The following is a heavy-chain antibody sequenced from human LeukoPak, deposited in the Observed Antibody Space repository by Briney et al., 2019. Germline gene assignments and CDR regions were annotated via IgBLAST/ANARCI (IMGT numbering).Heavy chain of an antibody. CDR1: GYTFTGYY. D-gene: IGHD3-3*01. CDR3: ARASKILRFLEWPPDAFDI. V-gene: IGHV1-2*06. J-gene: IGHJ3*02. Sequence: ASVKVSCKDSGYTFTGYYMHWVRQAPGQGLEWMGRINPNSGGTNYAQKFQGRVTMTRDTSISTAYMELSRLRSDDTAVYYCARASKILRFLEWPPDAFDIWGQGTMVTVSS. CDR2: INPNSGGT.